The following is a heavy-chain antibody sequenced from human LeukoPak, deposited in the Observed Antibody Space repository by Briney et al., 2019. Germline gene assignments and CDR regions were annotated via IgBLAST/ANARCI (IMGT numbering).Heavy chain of an antibody. CDR3: ARVSNTYYYDSSGYYRVCYFDY. CDR1: GGSFSGYY. CDR2: INHSGST. J-gene: IGHJ4*02. V-gene: IGHV4-34*01. D-gene: IGHD3-22*01. Sequence: SETLSLTCAVYGGSFSGYYWSWIRQPPGKGLEWIGEINHSGSTNYNPSLKSRVTISVDTSKNQFSLKLSSVTAADTAVYYCARVSNTYYYDSSGYYRVCYFDYWGREPWSPSPQ.